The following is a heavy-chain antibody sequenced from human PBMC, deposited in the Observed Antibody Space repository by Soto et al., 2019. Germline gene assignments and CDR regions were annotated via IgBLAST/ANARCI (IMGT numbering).Heavy chain of an antibody. CDR3: ARITGRYYDSSGYYYAPVDY. CDR2: IIPIFGTA. D-gene: IGHD3-22*01. V-gene: IGHV1-69*13. Sequence: SVKVSCKASGGTFSSYAISWVRRAPGQGLEWMGGIIPIFGTANHAQKFQGRVTITADESTSTAYMELSSLRSEDTAVYYCARITGRYYDSSGYYYAPVDYWGQGTLVTVSS. CDR1: GGTFSSYA. J-gene: IGHJ4*02.